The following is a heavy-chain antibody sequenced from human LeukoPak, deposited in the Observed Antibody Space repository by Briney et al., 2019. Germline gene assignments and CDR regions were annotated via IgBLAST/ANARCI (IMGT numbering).Heavy chain of an antibody. CDR3: ASKLTSGY. V-gene: IGHV3-66*01. D-gene: IGHD4-17*01. J-gene: IGHJ4*02. Sequence: PGGSLRLSCVVSGLTVTSNYMSWVRQAPGKGLEWVSVIYSGGTTNYADSVKGRFTVYRDNFKNTLYLQMNSLRAEDTAVYYCASKLTSGYWGQGTLVTVSS. CDR2: IYSGGTT. CDR1: GLTVTSNY.